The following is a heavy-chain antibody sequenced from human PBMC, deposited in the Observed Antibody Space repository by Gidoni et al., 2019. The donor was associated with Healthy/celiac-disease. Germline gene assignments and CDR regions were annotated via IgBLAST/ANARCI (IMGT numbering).Heavy chain of an antibody. CDR2: ISYDGSNK. Sequence: QVKLVESGGGVVQPGRALRRACAASGCTLSSYGMLWVRQAPGKGLEWVAVISYDGSNKSYADSVKVRFTISRDHSKNTLYLQMNSLRAEDTAVYYCAKDWRDIVVVPAAIGYWGQGTLVTVSS. J-gene: IGHJ4*02. CDR1: GCTLSSYG. V-gene: IGHV3-30*18. CDR3: AKDWRDIVVVPAAIGY. D-gene: IGHD2-2*02.